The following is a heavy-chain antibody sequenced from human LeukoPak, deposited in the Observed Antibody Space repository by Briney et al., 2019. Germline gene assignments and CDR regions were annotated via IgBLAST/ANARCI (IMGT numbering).Heavy chain of an antibody. Sequence: GGSLRLSCAASGFTCSSSAMHWVRQAPDKGLEWVAVISYDGSNTYYADSVKGRFTISRDNSKNTLYLQMNSLRAEDTAVYYCARDVSALGPFDYWGQGTLVTVSS. CDR1: GFTCSSSA. J-gene: IGHJ4*02. D-gene: IGHD7-27*01. CDR3: ARDVSALGPFDY. V-gene: IGHV3-30-3*01. CDR2: ISYDGSNT.